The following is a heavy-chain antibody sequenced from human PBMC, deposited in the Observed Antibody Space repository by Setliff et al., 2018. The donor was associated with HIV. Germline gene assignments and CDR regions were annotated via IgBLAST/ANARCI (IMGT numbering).Heavy chain of an antibody. CDR2: IYISGST. Sequence: SETLSLTCTVSGGSMSSGSYYWSWIRQPAGKGLEWIGRIYISGSTNYNPSLKSRVTISVDTSKNQFSLKVSSVTAADTAVYYCVRSGRGPIISPGTYFSYGLDVWGQGTPVTVSS. CDR1: GGSMSSGSYY. J-gene: IGHJ6*02. V-gene: IGHV4-61*02. CDR3: VRSGRGPIISPGTYFSYGLDV. D-gene: IGHD1-26*01.